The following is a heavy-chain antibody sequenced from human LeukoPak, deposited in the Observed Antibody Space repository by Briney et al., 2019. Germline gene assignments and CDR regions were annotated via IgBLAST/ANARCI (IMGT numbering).Heavy chain of an antibody. Sequence: SETLSLTCTVSGGPIRSYYWSWIRQPPGEGLEWIGYIYYSGSTNYNPSLKSRVTISVDTSKNQFSLKLSSVPAADTAVYYCARDPGDYPDYWGQGTLVTVSS. D-gene: IGHD2-8*02. CDR1: GGPIRSYY. CDR3: ARDPGDYPDY. J-gene: IGHJ4*02. CDR2: IYYSGST. V-gene: IGHV4-59*01.